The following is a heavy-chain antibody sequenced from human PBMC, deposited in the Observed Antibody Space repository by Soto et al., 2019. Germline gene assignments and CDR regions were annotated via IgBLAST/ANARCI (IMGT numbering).Heavy chain of an antibody. CDR1: GFTFSSYA. CDR3: AKDSHWAIISPTHDY. Sequence: GGSLRLSCAASGFTFSSYAMSWVRQAPGKGLEWVSAISGSGDSTYDADSVKGRFTISRDNSKNTLYLQMNSLRAEDTAIYYCAKDSHWAIISPTHDYWGHGTLVTVSS. CDR2: ISGSGDST. V-gene: IGHV3-23*01. J-gene: IGHJ4*01. D-gene: IGHD2-2*01.